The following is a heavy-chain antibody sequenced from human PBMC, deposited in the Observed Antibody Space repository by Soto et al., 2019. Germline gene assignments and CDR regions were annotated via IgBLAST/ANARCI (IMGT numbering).Heavy chain of an antibody. CDR2: IIPIFGTA. CDR3: ARDIGVMATAYFDY. Sequence: GASVKVSCKASGGTFSSYAISWVRQAPGQGLEWMGGIIPIFGTANYAQKFQGRVTITADESTSTAYMELSSLRSEDTAVYYCARDIGVMATAYFDYWGQGTLVTVSS. V-gene: IGHV1-69*13. D-gene: IGHD2-21*01. CDR1: GGTFSSYA. J-gene: IGHJ4*02.